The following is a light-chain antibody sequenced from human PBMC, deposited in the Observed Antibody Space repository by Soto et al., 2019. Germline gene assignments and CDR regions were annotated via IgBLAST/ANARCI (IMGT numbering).Light chain of an antibody. Sequence: DIPLTQSPSFLSASVGDRVTITCRASQGISSYLAWYQQKPGKAPKLLIYAASTLQSGVPSRFSGSGSGTEFTLTISRLQPEDFATYYCQQLNSYPRTFGGGTKVEIK. CDR2: AAS. J-gene: IGKJ4*01. V-gene: IGKV1-9*01. CDR1: QGISSY. CDR3: QQLNSYPRT.